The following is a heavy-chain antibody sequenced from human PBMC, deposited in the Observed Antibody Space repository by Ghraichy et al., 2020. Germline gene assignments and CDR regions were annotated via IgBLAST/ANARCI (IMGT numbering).Heavy chain of an antibody. CDR2: INAGNGNT. CDR3: ARGRYCSSTSCSNGGWFDP. D-gene: IGHD2-2*01. V-gene: IGHV1-3*01. CDR1: GYTFTSYA. Sequence: ASVKVSCKASGYTFTSYAMHWVRQAPGQRLEWMGWINAGNGNTKYSQKFQGRVTITRDTSASTAYMELSSLRSEDTAVYYCARGRYCSSTSCSNGGWFDPWGQGTLVTVSS. J-gene: IGHJ5*02.